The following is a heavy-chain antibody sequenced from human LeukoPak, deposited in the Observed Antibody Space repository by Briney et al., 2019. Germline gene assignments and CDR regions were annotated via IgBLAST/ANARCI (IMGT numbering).Heavy chain of an antibody. CDR2: IYYSGST. V-gene: IGHV4-39*01. Sequence: SETLSLTCTVSGGSISSSSYYWGWIRQPPGKGLEWIGSIYYSGSTYYNPSLKSRVTISVDTSKNQFSLKLTSVTAADTAVYYCARRSARRSGGYQLLWKDDWYFDLWGRGTLVTVSS. CDR1: GGSISSSSYY. D-gene: IGHD2-2*01. CDR3: ARRSARRSGGYQLLWKDDWYFDL. J-gene: IGHJ2*01.